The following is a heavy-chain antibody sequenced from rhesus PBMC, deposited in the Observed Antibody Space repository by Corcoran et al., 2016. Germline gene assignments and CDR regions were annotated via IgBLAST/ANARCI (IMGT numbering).Heavy chain of an antibody. Sequence: QVQLQESGPGLVKPSETLSLTCAVSGYSISSGYYWRWIRQPPGKGLEWVGYITYSGSTSYNPSLKSRVTISRDTSKNQFSLKLSSVTAADTAVYYCARDDTRLDYGDRFDVWGPGVLVTVSS. J-gene: IGHJ5-1*01. V-gene: IGHV4-122*02. D-gene: IGHD4-29*01. CDR2: ITYSGST. CDR3: ARDDTRLDYGDRFDV. CDR1: GYSISSGYY.